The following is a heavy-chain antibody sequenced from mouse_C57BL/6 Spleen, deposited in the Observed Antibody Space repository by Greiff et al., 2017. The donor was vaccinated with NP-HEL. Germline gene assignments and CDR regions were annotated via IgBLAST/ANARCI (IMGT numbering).Heavy chain of an antibody. CDR2: IRNKANNHST. CDR1: GFTFSDAW. D-gene: IGHD1-1*01. V-gene: IGHV6-6*01. Sequence: DVKLLESGGGLVQPGGSMKLSCAASGFTFSDAWMAWVRQSPEKGLEWVAEIRNKANNHSTSYAESVQGRFTNSRDDSKSRVYLQMNSLRAEDTGIYYSTRGNTVEGPGCFDVWGTGTTVTVSS. CDR3: TRGNTVEGPGCFDV. J-gene: IGHJ1*03.